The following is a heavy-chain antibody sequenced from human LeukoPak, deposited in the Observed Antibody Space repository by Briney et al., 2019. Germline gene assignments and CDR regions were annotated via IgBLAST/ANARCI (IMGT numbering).Heavy chain of an antibody. V-gene: IGHV3-21*01. CDR1: GFTFSSYS. Sequence: GGSLRLPCAASGFTFSSYSMNWVRQAPGKGLEWVSSISSSSSYIYYADSVKGRFTISRDNAKNSLYLQMNSLRAEDTAVYYCARDEFQMATISAAYWGQGTLVTVSS. J-gene: IGHJ4*02. D-gene: IGHD5-12*01. CDR2: ISSSSSYI. CDR3: ARDEFQMATISAAY.